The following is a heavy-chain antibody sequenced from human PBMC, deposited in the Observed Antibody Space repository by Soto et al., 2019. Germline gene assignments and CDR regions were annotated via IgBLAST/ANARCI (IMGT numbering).Heavy chain of an antibody. CDR2: IYYSGST. CDR1: GGSISSGGYY. CDR3: AREGRAIGALDY. V-gene: IGHV4-31*03. J-gene: IGHJ4*02. D-gene: IGHD3-16*01. Sequence: QVQLQESGPGLVKPSQTLSLTCTVSGGSISSGGYYWSWIRQHPGKGLEWIGYIYYSGSTYYNPSLKSRXXIXGXXPKNQCSRKLSSVTAAGTAVYYCAREGRAIGALDYWGQGTLVTVSS.